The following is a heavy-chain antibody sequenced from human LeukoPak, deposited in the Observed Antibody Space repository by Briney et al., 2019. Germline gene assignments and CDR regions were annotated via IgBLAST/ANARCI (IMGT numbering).Heavy chain of an antibody. V-gene: IGHV3-30*02. CDR3: ARDPQLRFLEWLSADYYYYYMDV. Sequence: GGSLRLSCAASGFTFSSYGMHWVRQAPGKGLEWVAFIRYDGSNKYYADSVKGRFTISRDNSKNTLYLQMNSLRAEDTAVYYCARDPQLRFLEWLSADYYYYYMDVWGKGTTVTVSS. J-gene: IGHJ6*03. D-gene: IGHD3-3*01. CDR2: IRYDGSNK. CDR1: GFTFSSYG.